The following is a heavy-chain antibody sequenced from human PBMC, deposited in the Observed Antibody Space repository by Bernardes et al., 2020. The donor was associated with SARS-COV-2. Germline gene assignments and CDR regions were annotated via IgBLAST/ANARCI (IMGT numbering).Heavy chain of an antibody. J-gene: IGHJ6*02. V-gene: IGHV3-33*01. CDR3: ARDDCGGDCYEPYYYYGMDV. CDR1: GFTFSSYG. D-gene: IGHD2-21*02. CDR2: IWYDGSNK. Sequence: GGSLSLSCAASGFTFSSYGMHWVRQAPGKGLEWVAVIWYDGSNKYYADSVKGRFTISRDNSKNTLYLQMNSLRAEDTAVYYCARDDCGGDCYEPYYYYGMDVWGQGTTVTVSS.